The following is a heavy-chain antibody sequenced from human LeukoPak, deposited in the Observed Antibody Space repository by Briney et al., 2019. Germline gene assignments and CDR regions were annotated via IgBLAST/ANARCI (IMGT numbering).Heavy chain of an antibody. Sequence: GETLRLSCAASGFTFNTYVMNWVRQAPGKGLEWVANIKQDGSEKYYVDSVKGRFTISRDNAKNSLYLQMNSLRAEDTAVYYCARDSSGWNDYWGQGTLVTVSS. D-gene: IGHD6-19*01. CDR3: ARDSSGWNDY. J-gene: IGHJ4*02. CDR1: GFTFNTYV. V-gene: IGHV3-7*01. CDR2: IKQDGSEK.